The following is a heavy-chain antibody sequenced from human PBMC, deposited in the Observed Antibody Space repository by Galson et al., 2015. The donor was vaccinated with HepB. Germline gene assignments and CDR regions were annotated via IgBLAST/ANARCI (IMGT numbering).Heavy chain of an antibody. Sequence: VKVSCKASGGGFSGYAVSWVRQVPGQGLEWMGGIIPLFGTTEYAQTLKGRVTFIADTSTDTVNMEISGLTSEDTAVYFCGESGNPHWYIDLWGRGTLLTVSS. CDR2: IIPLFGTT. J-gene: IGHJ2*01. V-gene: IGHV1-69*13. CDR1: GGGFSGYA. CDR3: GESGNPHWYIDL.